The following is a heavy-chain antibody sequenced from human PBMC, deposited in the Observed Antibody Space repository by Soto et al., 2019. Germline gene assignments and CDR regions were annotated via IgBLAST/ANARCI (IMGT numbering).Heavy chain of an antibody. CDR1: GYTFTGYY. CDR2: INPNSGGT. J-gene: IGHJ4*02. Sequence: QVQLVQSGAEGKKPGASVKVSCKASGYTFTGYYMHWVRQAPGQGLEWMGWINPNSGGTNYAQKFQGWVTMTRDTSISTAYMELSRLRSDDTAVYYCARARLWGWKAFDYWGQGTLVTVSS. CDR3: ARARLWGWKAFDY. D-gene: IGHD1-1*01. V-gene: IGHV1-2*04.